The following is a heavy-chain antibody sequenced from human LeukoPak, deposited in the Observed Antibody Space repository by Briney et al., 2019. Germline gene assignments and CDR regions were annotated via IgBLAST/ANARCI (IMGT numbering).Heavy chain of an antibody. CDR1: GFTVSSNY. CDR2: IYSGGTT. D-gene: IGHD2-15*01. CDR3: ARKTNSGGQGDY. Sequence: GGSLRLSCAASGFTVSSNYTSCVSQAPGKGLECVSVIYSGGTTYYPDSVKGRFTISRDNSKNTLYLQMNSLRAEDTAVYYCARKTNSGGQGDYWGPGTLVTVSS. J-gene: IGHJ4*02. V-gene: IGHV3-66*01.